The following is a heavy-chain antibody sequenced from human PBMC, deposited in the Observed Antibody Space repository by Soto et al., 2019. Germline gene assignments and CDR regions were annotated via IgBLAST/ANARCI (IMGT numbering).Heavy chain of an antibody. D-gene: IGHD2-15*01. CDR2: IYYSGSS. J-gene: IGHJ4*02. CDR3: ARGGARWPGYFDS. CDR1: GGPISGDYY. V-gene: IGHV4-30-4*08. Sequence: SETLSLTCSVSGGPISGDYYWSWIRQSPEKGLEWIGYIYYSGSSYSNPALQSRLSMSLDTSKNQFSLKLRSVTAADTAVYYRARGGARWPGYFDSWGQGALVTVS.